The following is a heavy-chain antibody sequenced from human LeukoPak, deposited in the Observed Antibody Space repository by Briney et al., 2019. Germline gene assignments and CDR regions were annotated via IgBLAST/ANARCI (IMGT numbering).Heavy chain of an antibody. CDR3: ARGHSSGWFFFDY. CDR1: GLSLSSYA. V-gene: IGHV3-23*01. D-gene: IGHD6-19*01. J-gene: IGHJ4*02. CDR2: VSGSGGTT. Sequence: PGGSLRLSCAASGLSLSSYAMSWLRQAPGKGLEWVSTVSGSGGTTHYADSVKGRFTISSDNSKNTLSLQMNSLRAKDTAVYYCARGHSSGWFFFDYWGQGTLVTVSS.